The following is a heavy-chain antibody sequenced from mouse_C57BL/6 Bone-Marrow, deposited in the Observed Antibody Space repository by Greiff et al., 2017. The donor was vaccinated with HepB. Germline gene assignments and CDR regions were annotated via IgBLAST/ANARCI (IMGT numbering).Heavy chain of an antibody. CDR1: GYTFTSYW. J-gene: IGHJ3*01. Sequence: QVQLQQPGAELVKPGASVKLSCKASGYTFTSYWMHWVKQRPGQGLEWIGMIHPNSGSTNYNEKFKSKATLTVDKSSSTAYMQLSSLTSEDSAVYYCAIYYGSRWFAYWGQGTLVTVSA. D-gene: IGHD1-1*01. CDR3: AIYYGSRWFAY. V-gene: IGHV1-64*01. CDR2: IHPNSGST.